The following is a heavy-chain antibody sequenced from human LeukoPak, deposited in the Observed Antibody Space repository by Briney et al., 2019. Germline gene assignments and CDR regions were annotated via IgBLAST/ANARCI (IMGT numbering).Heavy chain of an antibody. CDR2: IYYSGST. CDR1: GGSISSYY. CDR3: ARALLPFSYCGGDCYALGY. D-gene: IGHD2-21*02. V-gene: IGHV4-59*01. J-gene: IGHJ4*02. Sequence: SETLSLTCTVSGGSISSYYWSWIRQPPGKGLEWIGYIYYSGSTNYNPSLKSRVTISVDTSKNQFSLKLSSVTAADTAVYYCARALLPFSYCGGDCYALGYWGQGTLVTVSS.